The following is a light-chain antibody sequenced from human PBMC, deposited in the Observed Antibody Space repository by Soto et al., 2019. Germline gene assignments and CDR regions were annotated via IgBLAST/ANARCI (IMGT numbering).Light chain of an antibody. J-gene: IGLJ3*02. CDR2: GNS. V-gene: IGLV1-40*01. Sequence: QSVLTQPPSVSGAPGQRVTISCTGSSSNIGASSDVHWYQQRPGTAPKLLIYGNSNRPSGVPDRFSGSKSGTSASLAITGLQAEDEAAYYCQSSDSSLSGWVFGGGTKLTVL. CDR1: SSNIGASSD. CDR3: QSSDSSLSGWV.